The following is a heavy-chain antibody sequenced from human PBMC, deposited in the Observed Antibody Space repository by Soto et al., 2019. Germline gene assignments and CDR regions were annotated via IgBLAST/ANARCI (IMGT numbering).Heavy chain of an antibody. Sequence: QVQFVQSGAEVKKPGASVKVSCKTSGYSFLNYLVFWVRQAPGQRLEWMGWINAGNGNTKYSKKFQGRVTITRDTSASTAYMGLTSLRSEDTAVYYCARDGVDGLGYWGQGTLVTVSS. D-gene: IGHD3-3*01. CDR2: INAGNGNT. CDR3: ARDGVDGLGY. V-gene: IGHV1-3*01. J-gene: IGHJ4*02. CDR1: GYSFLNYL.